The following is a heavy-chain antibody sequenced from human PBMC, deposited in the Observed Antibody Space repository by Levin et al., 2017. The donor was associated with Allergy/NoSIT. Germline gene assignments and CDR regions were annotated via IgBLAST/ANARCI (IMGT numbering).Heavy chain of an antibody. CDR1: GFTFSNAW. J-gene: IGHJ4*02. CDR3: TTLQTMVRGVIPV. D-gene: IGHD3-10*01. Sequence: GGSLRLSCAASGFTFSNAWMSWVRQAPGKGLEWVGRIKSKTDGGTTDYAAPVKGRFTISRDDSKNTLYLQMNSLKTEDTAVYYCTTLQTMVRGVIPVWGQGTMVTVSS. V-gene: IGHV3-15*01. CDR2: IKSKTDGGTT.